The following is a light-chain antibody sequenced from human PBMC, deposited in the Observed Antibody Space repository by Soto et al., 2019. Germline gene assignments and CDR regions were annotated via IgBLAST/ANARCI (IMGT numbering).Light chain of an antibody. V-gene: IGKV1-39*01. CDR1: QSIGKH. Sequence: RASQSIGKHLTWYQQKPGKAPKFLVYGVSNLQTGVPSRFTVSGSGTNCTRTVVSVHPENFSSYYCHQLYSWSNTVGQGTRLEIK. CDR3: HQLYSWSNT. J-gene: IGKJ5*01. CDR2: GVS.